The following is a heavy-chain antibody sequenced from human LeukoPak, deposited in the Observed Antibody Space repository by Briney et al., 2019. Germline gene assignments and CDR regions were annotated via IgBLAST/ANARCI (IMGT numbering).Heavy chain of an antibody. Sequence: SETLSLTCAVSGGPFSGYFWSWIRQSSGKGLEWIGEIHNSGTTNYNPSLNSQVTISEDTSKNQFYLNLSSVTAADTAVYYCARRYYYNLGSFPFDFWGQGTLVTVSS. V-gene: IGHV4-34*01. J-gene: IGHJ4*02. CDR3: ARRYYYNLGSFPFDF. CDR1: GGPFSGYF. CDR2: IHNSGTT. D-gene: IGHD3-10*01.